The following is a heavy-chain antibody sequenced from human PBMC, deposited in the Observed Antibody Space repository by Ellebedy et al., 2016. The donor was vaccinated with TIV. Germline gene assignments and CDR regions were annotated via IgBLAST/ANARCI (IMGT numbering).Heavy chain of an antibody. CDR1: GYTFTTYY. V-gene: IGHV1-46*01. J-gene: IGHJ5*02. D-gene: IGHD6-19*01. CDR3: AKDPLRLVRPEFDP. Sequence: AASVKVSCKASGYTFTTYYMHWVRQAPGQGLEWMGIINPTGGSTSYAQKFQGRVTMTRDTSTSTVYMELGSLRSEDTAVYYCAKDPLRLVRPEFDPWGQGTLVTVSS. CDR2: INPTGGST.